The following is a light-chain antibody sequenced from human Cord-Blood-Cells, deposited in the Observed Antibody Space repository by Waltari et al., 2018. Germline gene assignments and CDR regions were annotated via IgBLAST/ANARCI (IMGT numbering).Light chain of an antibody. CDR1: SSNIGAGYD. CDR2: GNS. Sequence: SGAPGQRVTISCTGSSSNIGAGYDVHWYQQLPGTAPKLLIYGNSNRPSGVPDRFSGSKSGTSASLAITGLQAEDEADYYCQSYDSSLSGYVFGTGTKVTVL. CDR3: QSYDSSLSGYV. J-gene: IGLJ1*01. V-gene: IGLV1-40*01.